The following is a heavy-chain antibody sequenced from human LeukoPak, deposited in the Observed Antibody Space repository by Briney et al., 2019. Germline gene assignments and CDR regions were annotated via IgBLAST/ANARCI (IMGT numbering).Heavy chain of an antibody. CDR3: ANTMVRGSYNMDV. J-gene: IGHJ6*02. D-gene: IGHD3-10*01. CDR2: ISRTSAYI. V-gene: IGHV3-21*04. CDR1: GFNFNDYA. Sequence: GGSLRLSCAASGFNFNDYAMKWVRQAPGKGLEWVAAISRTSAYIYYSDSVKGRFTISRDNAKNSVYLQMDSLRAEDTAVYYCANTMVRGSYNMDVWGQGTTVTVSS.